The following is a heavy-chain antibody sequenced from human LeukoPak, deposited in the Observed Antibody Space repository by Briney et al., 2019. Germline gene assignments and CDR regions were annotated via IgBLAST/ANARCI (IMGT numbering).Heavy chain of an antibody. D-gene: IGHD1-26*01. CDR2: ISSGSSYI. CDR1: GITFSNYN. Sequence: GGSLRLSCAASGITFSNYNMNWVRQAPGKGLEWVSSISSGSSYIFYADSVKGRFTISRDNAKNSLYLQMNSLRVEDTALYYCARYSGTYRDYWGQGTLVTVSS. CDR3: ARYSGTYRDY. J-gene: IGHJ4*02. V-gene: IGHV3-21*01.